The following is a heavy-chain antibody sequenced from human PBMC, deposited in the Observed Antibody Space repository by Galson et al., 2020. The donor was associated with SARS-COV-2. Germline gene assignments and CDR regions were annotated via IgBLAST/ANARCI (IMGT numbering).Heavy chain of an antibody. CDR3: AKDWNDEIDY. V-gene: IGHV3-30*18. CDR1: GFTFSTYV. J-gene: IGHJ4*02. Sequence: GESLKISCAASGFTFSTYVMHWVRQAPGKGLEWVALISYDGSNKYYADSVKGRFTISRDNSKNTLYLQMNSLRGEDTAVYYCAKDWNDEIDYWGQGTLVTVSS. D-gene: IGHD1-1*01. CDR2: ISYDGSNK.